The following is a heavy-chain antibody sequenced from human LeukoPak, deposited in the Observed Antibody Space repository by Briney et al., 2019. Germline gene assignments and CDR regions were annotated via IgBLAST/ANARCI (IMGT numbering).Heavy chain of an antibody. CDR3: ARPGKKTGTTYYFDY. CDR2: INHSGST. Sequence: SETLSLTCAVYGGSLSGYYWSWIRQPPGKGLEWIGEINHSGSTNYNPSLKSRVTISVDTSKNQFSLKLSSVTAADTAVYYCARPGKKTGTTYYFDYWGQGTLVTVSS. D-gene: IGHD1-1*01. CDR1: GGSLSGYY. J-gene: IGHJ4*02. V-gene: IGHV4-34*01.